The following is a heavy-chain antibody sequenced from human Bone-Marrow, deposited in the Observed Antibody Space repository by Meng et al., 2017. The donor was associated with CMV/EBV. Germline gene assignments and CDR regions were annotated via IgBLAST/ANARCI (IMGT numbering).Heavy chain of an antibody. D-gene: IGHD2-2*01. J-gene: IGHJ3*02. Sequence: SETLSLTCAVYGGSFSGYYWSWIRQPPGKGLEWIGEINHSGSTNYNPSLKSRVTISVDTSKNQFSLNLSSVTAADTAVYYCARALYCSSTSCYLYAFDIWGQGTMVTV. V-gene: IGHV4-34*01. CDR2: INHSGST. CDR3: ARALYCSSTSCYLYAFDI. CDR1: GGSFSGYY.